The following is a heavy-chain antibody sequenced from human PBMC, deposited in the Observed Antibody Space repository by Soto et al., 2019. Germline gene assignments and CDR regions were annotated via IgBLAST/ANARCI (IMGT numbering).Heavy chain of an antibody. CDR1: GFTFSSYS. V-gene: IGHV3-48*01. J-gene: IGHJ6*03. D-gene: IGHD4-17*01. CDR2: ISSSSTI. Sequence: GGSLRLSCAASGFTFSSYSMNWVRQAPGKGLEWVSYISSSSTIYYADSVKGRFTISRDNAKNSLYLQMNSLRAEDTAVYYCARDGDYGDYSVYYYYMDVWGKGTTVTVSS. CDR3: ARDGDYGDYSVYYYYMDV.